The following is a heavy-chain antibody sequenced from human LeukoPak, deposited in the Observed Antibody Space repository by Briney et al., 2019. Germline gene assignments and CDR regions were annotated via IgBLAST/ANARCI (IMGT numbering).Heavy chain of an antibody. CDR2: ISSSSSTI. V-gene: IGHV3-48*04. J-gene: IGHJ4*02. CDR3: ARDRGGSYSAIDY. CDR1: RFTFSSYS. Sequence: GGSLRLSCAASRFTFSSYSMNWVRQAPGKGLEWVSFISSSSSTIYYADSVKGRFTTSRDNAKNSLYLQMNSLRAEDTAVYYCARDRGGSYSAIDYWGQGTLVTVSS. D-gene: IGHD1-26*01.